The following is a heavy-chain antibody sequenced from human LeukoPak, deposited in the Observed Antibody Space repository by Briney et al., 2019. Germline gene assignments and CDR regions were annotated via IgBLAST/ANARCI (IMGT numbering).Heavy chain of an antibody. CDR3: ARLPDCSGGSCYWIGYYYYMDV. CDR2: ISGSGGST. V-gene: IGHV3-23*01. CDR1: GFTFSSYA. D-gene: IGHD2-15*01. J-gene: IGHJ6*03. Sequence: GGSLRLSCAASGFTFSSYAMSWVRQAPGKGLEWVSAISGSGGSTYYADSVKGRFTISRDNAKNSLYLQMNSLRAEDTAVYYCARLPDCSGGSCYWIGYYYYMDVWGKGTTVTVSS.